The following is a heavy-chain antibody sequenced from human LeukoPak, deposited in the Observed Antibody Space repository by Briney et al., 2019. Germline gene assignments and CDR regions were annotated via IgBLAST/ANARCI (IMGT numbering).Heavy chain of an antibody. CDR3: ARDQGQYYDFWSGYYTSYYYYYMDV. CDR2: INPNSGGT. Sequence: ASVKVSCKASGYTFTGYYMHWVRQAPGQGLEWMGWINPNSGGTNYAQKFQGRVTMTRDTSISTAYMELSRLRSDDTAVYYCARDQGQYYDFWSGYYTSYYYYYMDVWGKGTMVTVSS. J-gene: IGHJ6*03. V-gene: IGHV1-2*02. CDR1: GYTFTGYY. D-gene: IGHD3-3*01.